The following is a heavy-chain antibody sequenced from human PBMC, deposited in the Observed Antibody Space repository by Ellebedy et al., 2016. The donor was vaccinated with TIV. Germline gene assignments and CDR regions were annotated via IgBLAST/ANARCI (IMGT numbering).Heavy chain of an antibody. Sequence: SETLSLXXAVYGGSFSGYYWSWIRQPPGKGLEWIGEINHSGSTNYNPSLKSRVAISVDTSKNQFSLKLSSVTAADTAVYNCARYAYYYGSGSYYTRGPFDYWGQGTLVTVSS. J-gene: IGHJ4*02. CDR1: GGSFSGYY. D-gene: IGHD3-10*01. CDR3: ARYAYYYGSGSYYTRGPFDY. V-gene: IGHV4-34*01. CDR2: INHSGST.